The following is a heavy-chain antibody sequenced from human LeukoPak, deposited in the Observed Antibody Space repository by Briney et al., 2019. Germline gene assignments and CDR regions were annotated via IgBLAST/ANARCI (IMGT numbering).Heavy chain of an antibody. Sequence: SETLSLTCTVSGGSISGSSYYGGWIRQPPGKGLEWIGSIYYSGSTYYNPSLKSRVTISVDTSKNQFSLKLRSVTAADTAVYYCARMIGGYSSSWGQGTLVTVSS. D-gene: IGHD6-13*01. V-gene: IGHV4-39*01. CDR3: ARMIGGYSSS. CDR2: IYYSGST. J-gene: IGHJ4*02. CDR1: GGSISGSSYY.